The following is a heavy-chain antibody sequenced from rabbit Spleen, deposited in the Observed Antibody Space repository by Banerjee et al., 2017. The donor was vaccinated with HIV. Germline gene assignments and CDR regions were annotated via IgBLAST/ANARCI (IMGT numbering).Heavy chain of an antibody. CDR2: IHGGRVNNI. D-gene: IGHD4-1*01. V-gene: IGHV1S45*01. J-gene: IGHJ4*01. Sequence: EQLEGSGGGLVQSEQSLTLTCTASGFSFCAGYYMCWVRQAPGKGLEWIACIHGGRVNNIYYASWAKGRFPISKTSSTTVTLRMTSLTAADTATYFCARYSSGWGAYCDSVLWGPGTLVTVS. CDR3: ARYSSGWGAYCDSVL. CDR1: GFSFCAGYY.